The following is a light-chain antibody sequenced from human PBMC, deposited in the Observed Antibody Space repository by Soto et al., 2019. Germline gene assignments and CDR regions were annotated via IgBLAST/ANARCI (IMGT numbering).Light chain of an antibody. J-gene: IGLJ2*01. V-gene: IGLV1-44*01. CDR2: SNN. CDR1: SSNIGSNT. Sequence: QSVLTQPPSASGTPGQRVTISCSGSSSNIGSNTVNWYQQLPGTAPKLLIYSNNQRPSGVPDRFPGSKSGTSASLAISRLQSEDEADYYCAAWDDSLNGVVFAGGTKLTVL. CDR3: AAWDDSLNGVV.